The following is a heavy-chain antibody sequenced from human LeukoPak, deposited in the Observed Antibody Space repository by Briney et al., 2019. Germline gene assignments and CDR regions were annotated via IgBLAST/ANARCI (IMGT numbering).Heavy chain of an antibody. Sequence: PSETLSLTCAVYGGSLSGYYWSWIRQPPGKGLEWIGEINHSGSTNYNPSLKSRVTISVDTSKNQFSLKLSSVTAADTAVYYCARGSADYYDSSGYYPWYDYWGQGTLVTVSS. CDR2: INHSGST. CDR1: GGSLSGYY. V-gene: IGHV4-34*01. D-gene: IGHD3-22*01. CDR3: ARGSADYYDSSGYYPWYDY. J-gene: IGHJ4*02.